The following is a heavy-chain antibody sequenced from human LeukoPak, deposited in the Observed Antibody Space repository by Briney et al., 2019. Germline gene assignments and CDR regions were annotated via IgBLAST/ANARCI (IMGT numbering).Heavy chain of an antibody. V-gene: IGHV4-59*12. J-gene: IGHJ3*02. CDR1: GGSISSYY. CDR2: IYYSGST. D-gene: IGHD4-17*01. CDR3: ARRAVTTKAFDI. Sequence: SETLSLTCTVSGGSISSYYWSWIRQPPGKGLEWIGYIYYSGSTNYNPSLKSRVTISVDTSKNQFSLKLSSVTAADTAVYYCARRAVTTKAFDIWGQGTMVTVSS.